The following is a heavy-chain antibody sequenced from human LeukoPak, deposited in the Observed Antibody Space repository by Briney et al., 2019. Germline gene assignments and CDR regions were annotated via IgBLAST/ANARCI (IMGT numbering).Heavy chain of an antibody. CDR2: IIPIFGTA. D-gene: IGHD2-15*01. CDR1: GGTFSSYA. J-gene: IGHJ3*02. Sequence: AASVKVSCKASGGTFSSYAISWVRQAPGQGLEWMGGIIPIFGTANYAQKFQGRVTITTDESTSTAYMELSSLRSEDTAVYYCARVGLGYCSGGSCEDIWGQGTMVTVSS. CDR3: ARVGLGYCSGGSCEDI. V-gene: IGHV1-69*05.